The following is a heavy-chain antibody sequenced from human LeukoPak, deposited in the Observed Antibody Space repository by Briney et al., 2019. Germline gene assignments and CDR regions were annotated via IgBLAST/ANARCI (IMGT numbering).Heavy chain of an antibody. J-gene: IGHJ4*02. D-gene: IGHD2-15*01. CDR3: ARGAQGYCSGGSCYHSPYYFDY. V-gene: IGHV4-30-2*01. CDR1: GGSISSGGYS. CDR2: IYHSGST. Sequence: SSETLSLTCTVSGGSISSGGYSWSWIRQPPGKGLEWIGYIYHSGSTYYNPSLKSRVTISVDRSKNQFSLKLSSVTAADTAVYYCARGAQGYCSGGSCYHSPYYFDYWGQGTLVTVSS.